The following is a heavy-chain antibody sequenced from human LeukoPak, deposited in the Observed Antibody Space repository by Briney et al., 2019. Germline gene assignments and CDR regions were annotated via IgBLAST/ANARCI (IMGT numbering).Heavy chain of an antibody. D-gene: IGHD1-26*01. Sequence: GGSLRLSCAASGFTLSSYAMSWVRQAPGKGLECVSSISGSGGDTYYADSVKGRFTVSRDNSKNTLYLLMSSLRAEDTAVYYCTRLNSGSYRGFMNYWGQGTLVTVSS. V-gene: IGHV3-23*01. CDR2: ISGSGGDT. CDR1: GFTLSSYA. J-gene: IGHJ4*02. CDR3: TRLNSGSYRGFMNY.